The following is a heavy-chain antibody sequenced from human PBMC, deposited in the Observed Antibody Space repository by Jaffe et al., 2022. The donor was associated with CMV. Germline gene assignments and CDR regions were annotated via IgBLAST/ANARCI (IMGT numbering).Heavy chain of an antibody. CDR3: ARAVSRYYYYGMDV. CDR2: ISSSGSTI. D-gene: IGHD3-16*01. J-gene: IGHJ6*02. CDR1: GFSFSDYY. Sequence: QVQLVESGGGLVKPGGSLRLTCAAAGFSFSDYYIHWIRQAPGKGLEWISYISSSGSTIYYADSVKGRFTISRDNAKNSLSLRMNSLRAEDTAVYHCARAVSRYYYYGMDVWGQGTTVTVSS. V-gene: IGHV3-11*01.